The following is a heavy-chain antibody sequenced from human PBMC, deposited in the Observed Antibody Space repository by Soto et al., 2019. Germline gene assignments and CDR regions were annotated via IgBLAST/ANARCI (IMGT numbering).Heavy chain of an antibody. V-gene: IGHV4-31*03. CDR3: AREQTNPNWFDP. J-gene: IGHJ5*02. Sequence: QVQLQESGPGLVKPSQTLSLTCTVSGGSISSGGYYWSWIRQHPGKALEWIGYIYYSGSTYYNPSLKSRVTISVDTSKNQFSLKLSSVTAADTAVYYCAREQTNPNWFDPWGQGTLVTVSS. CDR2: IYYSGST. CDR1: GGSISSGGYY.